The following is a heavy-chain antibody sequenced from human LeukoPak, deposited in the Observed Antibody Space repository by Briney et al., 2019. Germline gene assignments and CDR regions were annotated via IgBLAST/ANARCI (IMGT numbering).Heavy chain of an antibody. J-gene: IGHJ5*02. V-gene: IGHV1-18*01. CDR3: AREGRLMSDTTVHP. D-gene: IGHD2/OR15-2a*01. CDR1: GFFFNAYQ. CDR2: VSAYSGNT. Sequence: ASVRVSCKASGFFFNAYQMHWLRQAPGQGLEWMGWVSAYSGNTNYAQNFHDRVTMTTDTSTTTAYMELRSLTSEDTAVYYCAREGRLMSDTTVHPWGQGTLVTVSP.